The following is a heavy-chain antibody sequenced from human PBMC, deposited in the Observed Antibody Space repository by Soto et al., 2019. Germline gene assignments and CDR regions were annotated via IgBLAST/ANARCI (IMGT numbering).Heavy chain of an antibody. CDR2: IIPMFGTA. Sequence: QVQLVQSGAEVKKPESSVKVSCKAPGGTFSTYAISWVRQATGQGLEWMVGIIPMFGTANYAQRVQDRVTITADESTNTVYMELSSLRSEDTAVYFCASGIQLWLRRINNGYSGWGQGTLVTVSS. CDR1: GGTFSTYA. CDR3: ASGIQLWLRRINNGYSG. V-gene: IGHV1-69*12. J-gene: IGHJ4*02. D-gene: IGHD5-18*01.